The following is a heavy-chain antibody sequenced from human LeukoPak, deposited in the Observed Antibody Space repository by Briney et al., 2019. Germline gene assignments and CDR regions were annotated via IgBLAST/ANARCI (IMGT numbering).Heavy chain of an antibody. CDR1: GGSFSGYY. V-gene: IGHV4-34*01. CDR3: ARTQWLVRNWFDP. J-gene: IGHJ5*02. D-gene: IGHD6-19*01. Sequence: PSETLSLTCAVHGGSFSGYYWSWIRQPPGKGLEWIGEINHSGSTNYNPSLKSRVTISVDTSKNQFSLKLSSVTAADTAVYYCARTQWLVRNWFDPWGQGTLVTVSS. CDR2: INHSGST.